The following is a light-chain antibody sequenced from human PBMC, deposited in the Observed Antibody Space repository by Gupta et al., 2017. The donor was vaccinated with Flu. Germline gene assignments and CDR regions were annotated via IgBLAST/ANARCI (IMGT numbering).Light chain of an antibody. Sequence: EIVLPQSPATLSLSPGERATLSCRASQRVSSYLAWYQQKPGQAPRLLIYDASNRATGIPARLSGSGSGTDFTLTISSLEPEDFAVYYCQQRSNWPPMITFGQGTRLEIK. J-gene: IGKJ5*01. V-gene: IGKV3-11*01. CDR1: QRVSSY. CDR2: DAS. CDR3: QQRSNWPPMIT.